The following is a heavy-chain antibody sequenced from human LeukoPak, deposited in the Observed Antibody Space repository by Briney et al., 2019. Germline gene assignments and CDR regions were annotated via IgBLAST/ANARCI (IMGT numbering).Heavy chain of an antibody. Sequence: ASVKVSCKASGYTFTSYDINWVRQATGQGLEWMGWMNPNSGNTGYAQKFQGRVTITRNTSISTAYMELSSLRSEDTAVYYCARGRADRLPYYYYYMDVWGKGTTVTVSS. D-gene: IGHD2-15*01. CDR1: GYTFTSYD. CDR3: ARGRADRLPYYYYYMDV. J-gene: IGHJ6*03. CDR2: MNPNSGNT. V-gene: IGHV1-8*03.